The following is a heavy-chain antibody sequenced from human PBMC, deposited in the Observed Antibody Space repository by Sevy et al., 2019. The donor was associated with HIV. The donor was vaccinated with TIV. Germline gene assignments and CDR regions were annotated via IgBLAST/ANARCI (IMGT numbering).Heavy chain of an antibody. V-gene: IGHV3-30*04. D-gene: IGHD3-16*02. CDR2: ISNDGSHK. J-gene: IGHJ5*02. CDR1: GFIFSNYA. CDR3: ARALGTYLYNWFDP. Sequence: GGSLRLSCAASGFIFSNYAMYWVRQAPGKGLEWVAVISNDGSHKYYADSVKGRFTISRDNSRNTLYLQMNSLRVEDTAVFYCARALGTYLYNWFDPWGQGTLVTVSS.